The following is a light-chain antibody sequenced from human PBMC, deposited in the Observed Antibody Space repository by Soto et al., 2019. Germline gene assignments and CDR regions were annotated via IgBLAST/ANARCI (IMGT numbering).Light chain of an antibody. CDR2: DAS. V-gene: IGKV1-5*01. J-gene: IGKJ1*01. CDR3: QQYNSYSWT. CDR1: QSISSW. Sequence: DNQMTQSPSTLSASVGDRVTITCRASQSISSWLAWYQQKPGKAPKLLIYDASSLESGVPSRFSGSGSGTEFTLTISSLQPDDFATYYCQQYNSYSWTFDQGTKVEIK.